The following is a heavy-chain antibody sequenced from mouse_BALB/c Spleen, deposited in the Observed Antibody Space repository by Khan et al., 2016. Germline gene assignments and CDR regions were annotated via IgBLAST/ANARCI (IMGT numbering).Heavy chain of an antibody. D-gene: IGHD2-1*01. CDR1: GFTFISYV. Sequence: VQLQQSGPELVKPGASVKMSCKASGFTFISYVMHWVKQKPGQGLEWIGYINPFNDGTNYNENFKGKATLTSDKSSSTAYMDLSSLTSEDSAVXYCARSGNLGMDYWGQGTSITVSS. CDR3: ARSGNLGMDY. J-gene: IGHJ4*01. CDR2: INPFNDGT. V-gene: IGHV1S136*01.